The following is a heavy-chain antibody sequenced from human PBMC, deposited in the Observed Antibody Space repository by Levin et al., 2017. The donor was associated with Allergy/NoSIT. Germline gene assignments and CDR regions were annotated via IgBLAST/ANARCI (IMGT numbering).Heavy chain of an antibody. D-gene: IGHD4-17*01. Sequence: SETLSLTCTVSGGSVSSGSYYWSWIRQPPGKGLEWIGYIYYSGSTNYNPSLKSRVTISVDTSKNQFSLKLSSVTAADTAVYYCARDFTGDPCFDYWGQGTLVTVSS. V-gene: IGHV4-61*01. CDR2: IYYSGST. CDR1: GGSVSSGSYY. CDR3: ARDFTGDPCFDY. J-gene: IGHJ4*02.